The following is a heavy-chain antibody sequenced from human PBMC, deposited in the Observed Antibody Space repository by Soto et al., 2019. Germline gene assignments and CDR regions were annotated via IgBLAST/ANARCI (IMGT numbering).Heavy chain of an antibody. Sequence: PGGSLRLSCAASGFSLRTYGMQWLRRAPGKGLEWVAFIWYDGTKKFYANSVKGRSTISKDNSNNILYLQMSGLRAEDTAVYYCARDVVTAVAGSVNWFDPGGQGTLVTVSS. CDR1: GFSLRTYG. CDR2: IWYDGTKK. J-gene: IGHJ5*02. V-gene: IGHV3-33*01. D-gene: IGHD6-19*01. CDR3: ARDVVTAVAGSVNWFDP.